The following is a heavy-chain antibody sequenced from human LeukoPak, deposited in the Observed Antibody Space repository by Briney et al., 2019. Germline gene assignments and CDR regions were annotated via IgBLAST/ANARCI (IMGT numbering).Heavy chain of an antibody. CDR2: INPNSGGT. CDR3: ARRRMVRGVIITTHALDI. V-gene: IGHV1-2*02. D-gene: IGHD3-10*01. Sequence: ASVKVSCKASGYTFTGYYMHWVRQAPGQGLEWMGWINPNSGGTNYAQKFQGRVTMTRDTSISTAYMELSRLRSDDTAVYYCARRRMVRGVIITTHALDIWGQGTMVTVSS. CDR1: GYTFTGYY. J-gene: IGHJ3*02.